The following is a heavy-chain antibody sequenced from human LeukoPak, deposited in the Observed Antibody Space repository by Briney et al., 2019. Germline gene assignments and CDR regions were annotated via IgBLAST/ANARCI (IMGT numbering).Heavy chain of an antibody. J-gene: IGHJ4*02. CDR1: GGSISSYY. CDR2: IYYSGST. Sequence: SETLSLTCTVSGGSISSYYWSWIRQPLGKGLEWIGYIYYSGSTSYNPSLKSRVTISVDTSKNQFSLKLSSVTAADTAVYHCARGYSGSYGRFDYWGQGTLVTVSS. D-gene: IGHD1-26*01. V-gene: IGHV4-59*01. CDR3: ARGYSGSYGRFDY.